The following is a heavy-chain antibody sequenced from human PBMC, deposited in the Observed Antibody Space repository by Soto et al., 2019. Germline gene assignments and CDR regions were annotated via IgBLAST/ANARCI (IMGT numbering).Heavy chain of an antibody. Sequence: SETLSLTFTVPCGSISTGDYYWSLIRQPPGKGLEWIGYIYYSGSTYYNPSLKSRVTISVDTSKNQFSLKLSSVTAADTAVYYCARAWEITMVRGVIITSRWFDPWGQGTLVTVSS. D-gene: IGHD3-10*01. V-gene: IGHV4-30-4*01. CDR1: CGSISTGDYY. CDR3: ARAWEITMVRGVIITSRWFDP. CDR2: IYYSGST. J-gene: IGHJ5*02.